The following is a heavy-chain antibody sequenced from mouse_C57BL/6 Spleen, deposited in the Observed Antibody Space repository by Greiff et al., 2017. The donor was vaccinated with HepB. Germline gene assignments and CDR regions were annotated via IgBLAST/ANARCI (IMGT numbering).Heavy chain of an antibody. Sequence: VQLQQSGPELVKPGASVKISCKASGYAFSSSWMNWVKQRPGKGLEWIGRIYPGDGDTNYNGKFKGKATLTADKSSSTAYMQLSSLTSEDSAVYFCARGYSNYKGYFDYWGQGTTLTVSS. CDR3: ARGYSNYKGYFDY. J-gene: IGHJ2*01. V-gene: IGHV1-82*01. CDR1: GYAFSSSW. D-gene: IGHD2-5*01. CDR2: IYPGDGDT.